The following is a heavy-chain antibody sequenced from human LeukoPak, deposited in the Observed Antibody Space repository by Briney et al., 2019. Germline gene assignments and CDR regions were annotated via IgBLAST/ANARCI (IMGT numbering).Heavy chain of an antibody. D-gene: IGHD1-26*01. V-gene: IGHV1-69*13. Sequence: ASVKVSCKASGGTFSSYAISWVRQAPGQGLEWMGGIIPIFGTANYAQKFQGRVTITADESTSTAYMELSSLRSGDTAVYYCAFRGGSSRPDYWGQGTLVTVSS. CDR3: AFRGGSSRPDY. J-gene: IGHJ4*02. CDR2: IIPIFGTA. CDR1: GGTFSSYA.